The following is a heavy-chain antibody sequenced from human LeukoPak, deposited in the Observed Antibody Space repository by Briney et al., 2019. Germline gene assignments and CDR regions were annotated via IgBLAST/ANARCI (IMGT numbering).Heavy chain of an antibody. CDR1: GYTFRSGYA. V-gene: IGHV4-38-2*02. J-gene: IGHJ5*02. CDR3: ASAIALAGTRVHSWFDP. CDR2: SRHNVNT. D-gene: IGHD6-19*01. Sequence: PSETLSLTCRVSGYTFRSGYAWAWIRQPPGQGLEWIGSSRHNVNTHYNPSLKSRVTVSIDTSENQFSLKLTSVTAADTAVYYCASAIALAGTRVHSWFDPWGQGTLVTVSS.